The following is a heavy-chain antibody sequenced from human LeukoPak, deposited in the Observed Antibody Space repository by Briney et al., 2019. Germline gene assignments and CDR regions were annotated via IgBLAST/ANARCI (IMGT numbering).Heavy chain of an antibody. CDR3: TRGLWELLN. J-gene: IGHJ4*02. CDR2: MNPTNGNT. CDR1: GYTFTSYD. D-gene: IGHD1-26*01. Sequence: ASVKVSCKASGYTFTSYDINWVRQATGQGLEWMGWMNPTNGNTGYAQEFQGRVTMTRNTSISTAYLELSSLRSEDTAVYYCTRGLWELLNWGQGTPVTVSS. V-gene: IGHV1-8*01.